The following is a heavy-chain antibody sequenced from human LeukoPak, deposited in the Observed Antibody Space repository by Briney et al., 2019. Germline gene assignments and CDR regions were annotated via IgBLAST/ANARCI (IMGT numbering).Heavy chain of an antibody. CDR3: VKGRGYYYYYGKDV. Sequence: PGGSLRLSCSASGFTFSPYAMNWVRQAPGKGLEYVSAMNSNGGTPYYADSVQGRFTISRDDSKNTLYLQMSSLRAEDTAVYYCVKGRGYYYYYGKDVWGRGTMVIVSS. V-gene: IGHV3-64D*06. CDR1: GFTFSPYA. J-gene: IGHJ6*04. CDR2: MNSNGGTP.